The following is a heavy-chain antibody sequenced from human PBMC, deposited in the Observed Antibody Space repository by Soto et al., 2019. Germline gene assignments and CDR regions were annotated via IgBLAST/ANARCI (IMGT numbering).Heavy chain of an antibody. CDR1: GGSISSYY. J-gene: IGHJ4*02. CDR2: IYYSGST. Sequence: QVQLQESGPGLVKPSETLSLTCTVSGGSISSYYWSWIRQPPGKGLEWIGYIYYSGSTNYNPSLKSRVTISVDTSKNQFSLKLSSVTAADTAVYYCARHYSGYDFPDYWGQGTLVTVSS. D-gene: IGHD5-12*01. CDR3: ARHYSGYDFPDY. V-gene: IGHV4-59*08.